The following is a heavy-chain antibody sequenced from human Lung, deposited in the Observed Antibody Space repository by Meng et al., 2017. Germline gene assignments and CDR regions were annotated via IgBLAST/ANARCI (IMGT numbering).Heavy chain of an antibody. J-gene: IGHJ5*02. V-gene: IGHV6-1*01. D-gene: IGHD5-18*01. CDR1: GDSVSANSAA. CDR2: TYYRSKWYN. Sequence: QVQLQQPVPGRGKPSQPLQLPCAISGDSVSANSAAWNWIRQSPSRGLEWLGRTYYRSKWYNDYAVSVKSRIIITPDTSKNQFSLQLNSVTPEDTAVYFCASGYGLPSWGQGTLVTVSS. CDR3: ASGYGLPS.